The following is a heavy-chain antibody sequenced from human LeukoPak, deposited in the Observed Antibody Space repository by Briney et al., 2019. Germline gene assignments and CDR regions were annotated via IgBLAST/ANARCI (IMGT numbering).Heavy chain of an antibody. D-gene: IGHD6-19*01. J-gene: IGHJ4*02. CDR1: GYTFTDYY. CDR3: ARVGVAGNILIDY. Sequence: ASVKVSCKASGYTFTDYYIHSVRQAPGQGLEWMGWISPNSGGTNYAQKFQGRVILTRATSIRTAYMELSGLTSDDTAVYYCARVGVAGNILIDYWGQGTLVIVSS. CDR2: ISPNSGGT. V-gene: IGHV1-2*02.